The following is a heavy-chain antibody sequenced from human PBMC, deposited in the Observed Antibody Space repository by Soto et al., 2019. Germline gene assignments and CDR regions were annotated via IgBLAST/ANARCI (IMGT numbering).Heavy chain of an antibody. Sequence: ASVKVSCKASGYTSTSYDINWVRQATGQGLERMGWMNPNSGNTGYAQKFQGRVTMTRSTSISTAYMELSSLRSEDTAVYYCARGGTRITIFGVVIKNWFAPWVQGTLVTVSS. CDR1: GYTSTSYD. D-gene: IGHD3-3*01. CDR2: MNPNSGNT. J-gene: IGHJ5*02. V-gene: IGHV1-8*01. CDR3: ARGGTRITIFGVVIKNWFAP.